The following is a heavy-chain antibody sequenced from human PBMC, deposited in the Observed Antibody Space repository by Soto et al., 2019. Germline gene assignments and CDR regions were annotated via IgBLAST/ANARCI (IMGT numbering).Heavy chain of an antibody. J-gene: IGHJ4*02. CDR3: ARDNEMTGTTWGPLDY. D-gene: IGHD1-7*01. Sequence: QVQLVQSGAEVKKPGSSVKVSCKASGGTFSSYAISWVRQALGQGLEWMGGIIPIFGTANYAQKFQGRVTITADESTSTAYMELSSLRSEDTAVYYCARDNEMTGTTWGPLDYWGQGTLVTVSS. CDR2: IIPIFGTA. V-gene: IGHV1-69*01. CDR1: GGTFSSYA.